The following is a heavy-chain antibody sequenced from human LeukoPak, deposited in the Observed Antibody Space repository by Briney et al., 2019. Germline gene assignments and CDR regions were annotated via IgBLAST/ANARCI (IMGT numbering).Heavy chain of an antibody. J-gene: IGHJ6*02. CDR3: ARDAVDQYYYYGTDV. CDR2: ISSSSSTI. V-gene: IGHV3-48*01. CDR1: GFTFSSYS. Sequence: PGGSLRLSCAASGFTFSSYSMNWVRQAPGKGLEWVSYISSSSSTIYYADSVKGRFTISRDNAKNSLYLQMNSLKAEDTAIYFCARDAVDQYYYYGTDVWGQGTTVTVSS. D-gene: IGHD6-19*01.